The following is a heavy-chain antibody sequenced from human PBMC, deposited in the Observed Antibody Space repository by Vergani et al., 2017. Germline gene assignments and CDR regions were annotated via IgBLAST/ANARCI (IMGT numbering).Heavy chain of an antibody. V-gene: IGHV4-39*01. CDR3: ARQSAMIISQGHFDY. CDR2: VYQSGNT. D-gene: IGHD5-18*01. CDR1: KNSISSRSHY. Sequence: QVRLEESGPGLVRPAETLSLTCTVSKNSISSRSHYWGWIRQSPGRGLEWIGSVYQSGNTFYNPSFKSRVTISVDTSNDQFSLRLASMAAADTAMYFCARQSAMIISQGHFDYWGQGVLVTVSS. J-gene: IGHJ4*02.